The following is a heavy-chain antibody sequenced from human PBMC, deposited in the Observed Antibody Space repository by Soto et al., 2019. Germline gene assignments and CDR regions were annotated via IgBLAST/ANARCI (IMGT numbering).Heavy chain of an antibody. CDR2: INPSGGST. D-gene: IGHD3-10*01. CDR1: GYTFTSYY. V-gene: IGHV1-46*01. CDR3: ARNYYGSGSYKAYYYGMEV. J-gene: IGHJ6*02. Sequence: ASVKVSCKASGYTFTSYYMHWVRLAPGQGLEWMGIINPSGGSTSYAQKFQGRVTMTRDTSTSTVYMELSSLRSEDTAVYYCARNYYGSGSYKAYYYGMEVWGQGTTVTVSS.